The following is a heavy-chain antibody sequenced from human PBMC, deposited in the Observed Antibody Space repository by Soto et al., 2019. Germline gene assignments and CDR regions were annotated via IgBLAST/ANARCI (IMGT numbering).Heavy chain of an antibody. CDR2: IIPILGIA. Sequence: SVKVSCKASGGTFRSYTISWVRQAPGQGLEWMGRIIPILGIANYAQKFQGRVTITADKSTSTAYMELSSLRSEDTAVYYCARVARTGHVFWFDPWGQGTLVTVSS. D-gene: IGHD1-1*01. CDR3: ARVARTGHVFWFDP. CDR1: GGTFRSYT. V-gene: IGHV1-69*02. J-gene: IGHJ5*02.